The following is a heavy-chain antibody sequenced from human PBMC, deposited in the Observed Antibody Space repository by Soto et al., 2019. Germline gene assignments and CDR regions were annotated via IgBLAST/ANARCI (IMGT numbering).Heavy chain of an antibody. CDR1: GFSLRTSGVG. V-gene: IGHV2-5*01. CDR3: AKSGSSGWYGWFDP. J-gene: IGHJ5*02. D-gene: IGHD6-19*01. CDR2: IYWNDDK. Sequence: SGPTLVNPTQTLTLTCIFSGFSLRTSGVGVGWIRQPPGKALEWLGFIYWNDDKSYSPSLKSRLTITKDTSKNQVVLTMTNMDPVDTATYYCAKSGSSGWYGWFDPWGQGTLVTVSS.